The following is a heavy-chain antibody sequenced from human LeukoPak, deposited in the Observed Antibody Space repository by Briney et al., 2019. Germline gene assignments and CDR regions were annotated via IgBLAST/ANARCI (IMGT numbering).Heavy chain of an antibody. Sequence: GGSLRLSCAASGFIFSQYSMNWVRQAPGKGLEWVSHIRSSSETFYADSVKGRFTISRDNARNSLYLQMNDLRGEDTAIYYCARDAGNSGYGCDLWGQGTLVTVSS. J-gene: IGHJ5*02. D-gene: IGHD5-12*01. V-gene: IGHV3-48*01. CDR1: GFIFSQYS. CDR2: IRSSSET. CDR3: ARDAGNSGYGCDL.